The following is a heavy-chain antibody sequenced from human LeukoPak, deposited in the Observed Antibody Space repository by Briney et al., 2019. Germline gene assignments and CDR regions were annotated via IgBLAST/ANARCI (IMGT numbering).Heavy chain of an antibody. J-gene: IGHJ4*02. CDR1: GYTFTSYA. CDR3: ARGGSGGYIDY. D-gene: IGHD2-15*01. V-gene: IGHV7-4-1*02. Sequence: ASVTVSCKASGYTFTSYAMNWVRQAPGQGLEWMGWINTNTGNPTYAQGFTGRFVFSLDTSVSTAYLQISSLKAEDTAVYYCARGGSGGYIDYWRQGTLVTVCS. CDR2: INTNTGNP.